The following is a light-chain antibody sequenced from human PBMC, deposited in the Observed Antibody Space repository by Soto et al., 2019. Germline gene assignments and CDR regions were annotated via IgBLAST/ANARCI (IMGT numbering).Light chain of an antibody. CDR2: SNN. J-gene: IGLJ2*01. CDR3: AAWDDSLNGHVV. V-gene: IGLV1-44*01. CDR1: SSNIGSNT. Sequence: QSVLTQPPSASGTPGQRVTISCSGNSSNIGSNTVNWYQQLPGTAPKLLIYSNNQRPSGVPDRFSGSKSGTSASLAISGLQSEDEADYYCAAWDDSLNGHVVFGGGTKVTVL.